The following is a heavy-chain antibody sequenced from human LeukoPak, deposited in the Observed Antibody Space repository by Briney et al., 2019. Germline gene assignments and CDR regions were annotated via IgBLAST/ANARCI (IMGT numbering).Heavy chain of an antibody. Sequence: GGSLRLSCAASGFTFNIYGMHWVRQAPGKGLEWVALVWYDGTKNFYVDSVKGRFTISRDNSKNTLYLQMNTLRPDDTAMYYCARDFWSNAVSDPYYFDYWGQGTLVTVSP. D-gene: IGHD2-8*01. CDR2: VWYDGTKN. J-gene: IGHJ4*02. CDR1: GFTFNIYG. CDR3: ARDFWSNAVSDPYYFDY. V-gene: IGHV3-33*01.